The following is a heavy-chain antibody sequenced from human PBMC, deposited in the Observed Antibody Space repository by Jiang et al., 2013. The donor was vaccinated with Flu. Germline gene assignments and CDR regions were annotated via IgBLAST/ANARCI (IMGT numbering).Heavy chain of an antibody. CDR1: GDSVSSNGVA. CDR2: AYYRSKWYN. D-gene: IGHD2/OR15-2a*01. Sequence: SQTLSLTCAISGDSVSSNGVAWNWIRQSPSRGLEWLGRAYYRSKWYNDYAVSVKGRIIIDPDTSKNQFSLQLNSVTPEDTAVYYCTRGRMSAFDIWGQGTMVTVSS. V-gene: IGHV6-1*01. J-gene: IGHJ3*02. CDR3: TRGRMSAFDI.